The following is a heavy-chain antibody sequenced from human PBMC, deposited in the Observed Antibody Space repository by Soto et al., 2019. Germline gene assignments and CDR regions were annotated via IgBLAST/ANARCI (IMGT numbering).Heavy chain of an antibody. CDR3: AKAHYYDSSGYLY. CDR1: GFTFDDYA. J-gene: IGHJ4*02. D-gene: IGHD3-22*01. V-gene: IGHV3-9*01. CDR2: ISWNSGSI. Sequence: VQLVESGGGLVQPGRSLRLSCAASGFTFDDYAMHWVRQAPGKGLEWVSGISWNSGSIGYADSVKGRFTISRDNAKNSLYLQMNSLRAEDTALYYCAKAHYYDSSGYLYWGQGTLVTVSS.